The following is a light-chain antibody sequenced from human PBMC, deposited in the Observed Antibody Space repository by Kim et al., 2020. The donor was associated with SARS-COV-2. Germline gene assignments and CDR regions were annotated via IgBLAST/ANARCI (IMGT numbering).Light chain of an antibody. Sequence: IRMTQSPSSFSASAGERVTITCRASQGISRNLAWYQQKPGKAPELLMYDASTLQSGVLSTFSGSGSGTDFTLTISSLQSEDSATYYCQQYYAYPWTFGQGTKVDIK. V-gene: IGKV1-8*01. CDR3: QQYYAYPWT. CDR2: DAS. J-gene: IGKJ1*01. CDR1: QGISRN.